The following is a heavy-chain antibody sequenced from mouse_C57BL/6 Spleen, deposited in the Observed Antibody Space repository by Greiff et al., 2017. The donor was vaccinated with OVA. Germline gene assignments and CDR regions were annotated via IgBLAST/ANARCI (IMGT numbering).Heavy chain of an antibody. CDR3: ARREFITTVVASDWYFDV. V-gene: IGHV1-39*01. CDR1: GYSFTDYN. Sequence: EVQLQQSGPELVKPGASVKISCKASGYSFTDYNMNWVKQSNGKSLEWIGVINPNYRTTTSNQKFKGKATLTVDQSSSTAYMQLNSLTSEDSAVYYCARREFITTVVASDWYFDVWGTGTTVTVSS. D-gene: IGHD1-1*01. CDR2: INPNYRTT. J-gene: IGHJ1*03.